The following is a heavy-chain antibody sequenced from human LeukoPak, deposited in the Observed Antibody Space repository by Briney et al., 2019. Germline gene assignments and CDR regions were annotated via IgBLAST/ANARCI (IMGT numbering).Heavy chain of an antibody. V-gene: IGHV4-39*01. CDR2: IIYSGNT. Sequence: SETLSLTCTASGGSISSTSYYWGWVRQPPGRGLEWIGGIIYSGNTKYNPSLKSRVTISVDTTKNQFSLKLSSVTAADTAVYYCATLEATIYYFDYWGQGTLVTVSS. J-gene: IGHJ4*02. CDR1: GGSISSTSYY. CDR3: ATLEATIYYFDY. D-gene: IGHD5-24*01.